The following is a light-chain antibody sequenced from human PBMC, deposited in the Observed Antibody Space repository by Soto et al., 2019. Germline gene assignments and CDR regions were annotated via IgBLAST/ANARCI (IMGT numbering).Light chain of an antibody. V-gene: IGLV2-23*03. CDR3: WSYAGRRTFEV. CDR1: SSDVGSYNL. Sequence: QSVLTQPASVSGSPGQSITISCTGSSSDVGSYNLVSWYQQYPGKAPKLMIFGGNKRPSGVSNRFSASKSGNTASLTISGLQAEDEADYYCWSYAGRRTFEVFGGGTKVTVL. J-gene: IGLJ2*01. CDR2: GGN.